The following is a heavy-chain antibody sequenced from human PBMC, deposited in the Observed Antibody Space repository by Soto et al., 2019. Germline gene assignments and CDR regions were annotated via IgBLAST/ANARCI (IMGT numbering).Heavy chain of an antibody. V-gene: IGHV3-7*04. CDR2: IKQDGSEK. CDR1: GFTFSSYW. J-gene: IGHJ6*03. CDR3: ARGSSSTGYYYYYMDV. D-gene: IGHD2-2*01. Sequence: GGSLRLSCAASGFTFSSYWMSWVRQAPGKGLEWVANIKQDGSEKYYVDSVKGRFTISRDNAKNSLYLQMNSLRAEDTAVYYCARGSSSTGYYYYYMDVWGKGTTVTVSS.